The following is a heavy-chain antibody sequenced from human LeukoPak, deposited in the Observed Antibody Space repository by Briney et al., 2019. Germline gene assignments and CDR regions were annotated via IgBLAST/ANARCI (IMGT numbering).Heavy chain of an antibody. D-gene: IGHD3-22*01. CDR1: GGSFSGYY. V-gene: IGHV4-34*01. J-gene: IGHJ5*02. CDR2: INHSGST. CDR3: ARLTYYYDSSGHYNWFDP. Sequence: SETLSLTCAVYGGSFSGYYWSWIRQPPGKGLEWIGEINHSGSTNYNPSLKSRVTISVDTSKNQFSLKLSSVTAADTAVYYCARLTYYYDSSGHYNWFDPWGQGTLVTVSS.